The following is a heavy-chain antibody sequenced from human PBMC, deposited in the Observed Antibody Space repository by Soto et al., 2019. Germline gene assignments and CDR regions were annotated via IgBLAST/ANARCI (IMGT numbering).Heavy chain of an antibody. D-gene: IGHD3-10*01. V-gene: IGHV4-59*08. Sequence: SCKASGYTFTSYYMHWVRQAPGQGLEWIGYVHHSWGSSYNPSLQSRVAISLDTSKSQFSLKLTSVTATDTAVYYCARQGFGPLHGLVDVWGQGTTVTVSS. CDR1: GYTFTSYY. CDR2: VHHSWGS. CDR3: ARQGFGPLHGLVDV. J-gene: IGHJ6*02.